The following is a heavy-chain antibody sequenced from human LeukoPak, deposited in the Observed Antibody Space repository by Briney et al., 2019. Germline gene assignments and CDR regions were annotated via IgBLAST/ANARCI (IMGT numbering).Heavy chain of an antibody. V-gene: IGHV1-2*02. Sequence: ASVKVSCKASGYTFTGYYMHWVRQAPGQGLEWMGWINPNSGGTNYAQKFQGRVTMTRDTSISTAYMELSSLRSEDTAVYYCARTLSRYCSGGSCQQYNWFDPWGQGTLVTVSS. CDR1: GYTFTGYY. CDR3: ARTLSRYCSGGSCQQYNWFDP. D-gene: IGHD2-15*01. J-gene: IGHJ5*02. CDR2: INPNSGGT.